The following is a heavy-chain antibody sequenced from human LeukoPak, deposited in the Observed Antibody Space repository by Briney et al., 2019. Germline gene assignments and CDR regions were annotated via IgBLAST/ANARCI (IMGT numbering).Heavy chain of an antibody. CDR3: AREGVIRGIPFDY. CDR2: INHSGST. CDR1: GGSFSGYY. D-gene: IGHD3-10*01. J-gene: IGHJ4*02. V-gene: IGHV4-34*01. Sequence: SETLSLTCAVYGGSFSGYYWSWIRQPPGKGLEWIGEINHSGSTNYNPSLKSRVTISVDTSKNQFSLKLSSVTAEDTAVYYCAREGVIRGIPFDYWGQGTLVTVSS.